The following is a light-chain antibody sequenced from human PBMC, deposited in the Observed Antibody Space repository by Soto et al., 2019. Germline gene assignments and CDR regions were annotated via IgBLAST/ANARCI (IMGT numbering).Light chain of an antibody. Sequence: DIQMTQSPSSLIASVGDRVTITCQASQDISKFVNWYHQKPGKAPKVLNYDASNLQTGVPSRFSGRGSGTDFTFTISTLQTDDSGTYYCQQYDDLPITFGQGTRLEIK. CDR1: QDISKF. CDR2: DAS. CDR3: QQYDDLPIT. V-gene: IGKV1-33*01. J-gene: IGKJ5*01.